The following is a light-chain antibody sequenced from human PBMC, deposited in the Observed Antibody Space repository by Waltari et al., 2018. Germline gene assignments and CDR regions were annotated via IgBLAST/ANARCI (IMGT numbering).Light chain of an antibody. CDR3: QVWDNGADHPAVV. CDR1: DIGSKS. CDR2: YES. V-gene: IGLV3-21*01. J-gene: IGLJ2*01. Sequence: SSVLTPPPSVSVAPGETARLTRGGKDIGSKSVHWYRQQPGQAPVQVMRYESDRPSGIPERLSGSNAGNTATLTISRVEGGDEADYYCQVWDNGADHPAVVFGGGTKVTVL.